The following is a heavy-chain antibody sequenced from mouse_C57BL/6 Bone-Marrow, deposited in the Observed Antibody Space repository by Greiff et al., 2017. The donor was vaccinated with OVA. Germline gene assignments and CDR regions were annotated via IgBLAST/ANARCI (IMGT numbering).Heavy chain of an antibody. CDR2: IYPGSGNT. J-gene: IGHJ3*01. CDR3: ARGQGSQAWFAY. Sequence: QVQLQQSGAELVRPGASVKLSCKASGYTFTDYYINWVKQRPGQGLEWIARIYPGSGNTYYNAKFKGKATLTADKSSSTAYMQLSSLTSEDSAVYFCARGQGSQAWFAYWGQGTLVTVSA. D-gene: IGHD3-3*01. CDR1: GYTFTDYY. V-gene: IGHV1-76*01.